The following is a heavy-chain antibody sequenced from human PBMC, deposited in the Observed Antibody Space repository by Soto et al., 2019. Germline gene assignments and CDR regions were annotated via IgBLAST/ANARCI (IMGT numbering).Heavy chain of an antibody. CDR1: GGSITSSSHY. CDR2: IYYDGNT. D-gene: IGHD3-22*01. Sequence: PSETLSLTCTVSGGSITSSSHYWGWIRQPPGKGLECIGNIYYDGNTYYNPSLKSRVTISLDTSKNQFSLKLSSVTAADTAVYYCASSKGVVRVVTPYYYDYWGQGTLVTVSS. J-gene: IGHJ4*02. CDR3: ASSKGVVRVVTPYYYDY. V-gene: IGHV4-39*01.